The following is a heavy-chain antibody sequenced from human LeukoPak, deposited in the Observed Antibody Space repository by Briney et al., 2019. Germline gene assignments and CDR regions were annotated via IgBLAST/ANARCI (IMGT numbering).Heavy chain of an antibody. CDR1: GGTFSSYA. V-gene: IGHV1-69*06. CDR2: IIPIFGTA. Sequence: AASVTVSCKASGGTFSSYAISWVRQAPGQGLEWMGGIIPIFGTANYAQKFQGRVTITADKSTSTAYMELSSLRSEDTAVYYCASHGGSRPRNNWFDPWGQGTLVTVSS. CDR3: ASHGGSRPRNNWFDP. D-gene: IGHD2-15*01. J-gene: IGHJ5*02.